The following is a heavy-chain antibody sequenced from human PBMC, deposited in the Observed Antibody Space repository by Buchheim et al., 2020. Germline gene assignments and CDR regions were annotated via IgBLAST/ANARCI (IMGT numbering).Heavy chain of an antibody. V-gene: IGHV1-46*01. CDR1: GYTFTSYY. J-gene: IGHJ4*02. Sequence: QVQLVQSGAEVKKPGASVKVSCKASGYTFTSYYVHWVRQAPGQGLEWMGIINPSGAGTSYSQKFQGRVTMTRETSTSTVYMELSSLRSEDTAVYYCARDRGAAAGTSPGYWGQGTL. D-gene: IGHD6-13*01. CDR2: INPSGAGT. CDR3: ARDRGAAAGTSPGY.